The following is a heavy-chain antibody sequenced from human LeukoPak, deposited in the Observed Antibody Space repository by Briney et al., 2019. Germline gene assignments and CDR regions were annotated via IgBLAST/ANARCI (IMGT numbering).Heavy chain of an antibody. D-gene: IGHD1-26*01. CDR1: GFTFSSYA. V-gene: IGHV3-23*01. Sequence: PGGSLRLSCAASGFTFSSYAMSWVRQAPGKGLEWVSAVSVGGAYTFYADSVKGRFTISRDDSKDTLYLQMNSLRADDTAVYYCAKRRGGGATDYWGQGTLVTVSS. CDR3: AKRRGGGATDY. CDR2: VSVGGAYT. J-gene: IGHJ4*02.